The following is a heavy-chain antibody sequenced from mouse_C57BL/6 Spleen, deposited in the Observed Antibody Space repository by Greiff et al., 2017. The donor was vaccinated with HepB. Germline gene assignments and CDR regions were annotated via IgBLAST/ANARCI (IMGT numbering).Heavy chain of an antibody. Sequence: VQLKESGPELVKPGASVKISCKASGYSFTGYYMHWVKQSHGNILDWIGYIYPYNGVSSYNQNFQGKATLTVDQSSSTAYMELRSLTSEDSAVYYCARSVGDYYAMDYWGQGTSVTVSS. D-gene: IGHD3-1*01. CDR1: GYSFTGYY. CDR3: ARSVGDYYAMDY. V-gene: IGHV1-31*01. J-gene: IGHJ4*01. CDR2: IYPYNGVS.